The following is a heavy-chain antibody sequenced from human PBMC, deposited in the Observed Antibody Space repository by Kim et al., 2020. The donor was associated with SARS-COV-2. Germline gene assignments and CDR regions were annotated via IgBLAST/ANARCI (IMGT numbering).Heavy chain of an antibody. CDR1: GGSISSYY. CDR3: AARAGWFDP. J-gene: IGHJ5*02. V-gene: IGHV4-59*01. Sequence: SETLPLTCTVSGGSISSYYWSWIRQPPGKGLEWIGDINYSGSTDYNPSLKNRVTISIDTSKKQFSLKLSSVTAADTAVYYCAARAGWFDPWGQGTLVTFS. CDR2: INYSGST.